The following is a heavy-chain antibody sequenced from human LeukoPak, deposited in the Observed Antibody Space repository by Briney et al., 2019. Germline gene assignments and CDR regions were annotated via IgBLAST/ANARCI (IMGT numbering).Heavy chain of an antibody. CDR2: INPNSGGT. D-gene: IGHD5-24*01. Sequence: ASVKVSCKASGYTFTGYYMHWVRQAPGQGLEWMGWINPNSGGTNYAQKFQGRVTMTRDTSISTAYMELSRLRSDDTAVYYCARADKEMATTPGYWGQGTLVTVSP. J-gene: IGHJ4*02. V-gene: IGHV1-2*02. CDR3: ARADKEMATTPGY. CDR1: GYTFTGYY.